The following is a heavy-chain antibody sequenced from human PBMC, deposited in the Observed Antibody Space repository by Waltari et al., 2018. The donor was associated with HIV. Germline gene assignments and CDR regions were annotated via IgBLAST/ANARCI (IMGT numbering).Heavy chain of an antibody. J-gene: IGHJ6*02. CDR1: GGSVINSDYY. CDR3: ARRPRMAAFYLYYGMDV. Sequence: QLQLQQSGPGLVKPSETLSLTCTVSGGSVINSDYYWDFIRQAPGKGLEWIGNIYYTRTPFYNPALKSRVTMSADLSRNQFSLRLNSVTAADTAIYYCARRPRMAAFYLYYGMDVWGQGTTVTVSS. V-gene: IGHV4-39*01. CDR2: IYYTRTP. D-gene: IGHD2-8*01.